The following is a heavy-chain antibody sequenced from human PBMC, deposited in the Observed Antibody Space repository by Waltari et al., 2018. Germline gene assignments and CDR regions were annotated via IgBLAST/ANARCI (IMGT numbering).Heavy chain of an antibody. J-gene: IGHJ4*02. CDR3: AGDSSGYYQFDY. D-gene: IGHD3-22*01. CDR1: GGSISSSSYY. CDR2: IYYSGST. Sequence: QLQLQESGPGLVKPSETLSLTCTVSGGSISSSSYYWGWIRQPPGKGLEWIGSIYYSGSTYYNPSLKSRVTISVDTSKNQFSLKLSSVTAADTAVYYCAGDSSGYYQFDYWGQGTLVTVSS. V-gene: IGHV4-39*01.